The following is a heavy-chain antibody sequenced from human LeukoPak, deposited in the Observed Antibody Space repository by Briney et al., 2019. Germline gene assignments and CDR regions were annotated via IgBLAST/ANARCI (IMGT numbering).Heavy chain of an antibody. D-gene: IGHD2-2*01. J-gene: IGHJ6*03. V-gene: IGHV4-4*07. CDR1: GGSISSYY. CDR2: IYTSGST. CDR3: ARIPYALFPRYMDV. Sequence: PSETLSLTCTVSGGSISSYYWSWIRQPAGKGLEWIGRIYTSGSTNYNPSLKSRVTMSADTSKNQFSLKLSSVTAADTAVYYCARIPYALFPRYMDVWGKGTTVTISS.